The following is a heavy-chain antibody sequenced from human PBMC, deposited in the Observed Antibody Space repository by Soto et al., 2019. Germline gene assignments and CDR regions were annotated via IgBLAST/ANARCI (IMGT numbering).Heavy chain of an antibody. J-gene: IGHJ3*02. Sequence: GASVKVSCKASGYTFTGYYMHWVRQAPGQGLEWMGWINPNSGGTNYAQKFQGWVTMTRDTSISTAYMELSRLRSDDTAVYYCARDRAAYCGGDCYTPDAFDIWGQGTMVTVSS. CDR2: INPNSGGT. D-gene: IGHD2-21*02. CDR1: GYTFTGYY. CDR3: ARDRAAYCGGDCYTPDAFDI. V-gene: IGHV1-2*04.